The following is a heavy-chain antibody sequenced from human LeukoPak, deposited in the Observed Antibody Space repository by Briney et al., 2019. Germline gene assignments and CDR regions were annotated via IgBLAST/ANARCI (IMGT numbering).Heavy chain of an antibody. V-gene: IGHV3-53*01. D-gene: IGHD3-3*01. CDR2: IYSGGST. J-gene: IGHJ4*02. Sequence: GGSLRLSCAASGFTVSSNYMSWVRQAPGKGLEWVSVIYSGGSTYYADSVKGRFTLSRDDSRNTVYLQMNNLRVEDTAIYYCAKANWVSTADGVWWGQGTQVTVSS. CDR1: GFTVSSNY. CDR3: AKANWVSTADGVW.